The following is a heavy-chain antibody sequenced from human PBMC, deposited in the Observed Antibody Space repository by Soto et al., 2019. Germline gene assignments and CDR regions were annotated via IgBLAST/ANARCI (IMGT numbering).Heavy chain of an antibody. J-gene: IGHJ6*02. V-gene: IGHV3-74*01. CDR3: VRGGRIFDYYCGMDV. Sequence: EMQLVESGGGLVKPGGSLRISCAASGFTFSNYWMHWVRQTPGKGLVWVSRISTDGSSTWYADSVKGRFTISRDSAKNTFYLPMSSLRAENTAVYYCVRGGRIFDYYCGMDVWGQGTTVAVSS. CDR1: GFTFSNYW. CDR2: ISTDGSST.